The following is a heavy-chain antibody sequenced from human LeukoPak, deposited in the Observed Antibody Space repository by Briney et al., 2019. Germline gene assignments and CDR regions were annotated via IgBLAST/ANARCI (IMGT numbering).Heavy chain of an antibody. CDR3: TRKSYSQGFDY. D-gene: IGHD6-13*01. J-gene: IGHJ4*02. Sequence: GRSLRLSCTASGFTFCDYAMSWLRQATGKGLEWVGFIRSKAYGGTTEYAASVKGRFTISRDDSKSIAYLQMNSLKTEDTAVYYCTRKSYSQGFDYWGQGTLVSVSS. CDR1: GFTFCDYA. V-gene: IGHV3-49*03. CDR2: IRSKAYGGTT.